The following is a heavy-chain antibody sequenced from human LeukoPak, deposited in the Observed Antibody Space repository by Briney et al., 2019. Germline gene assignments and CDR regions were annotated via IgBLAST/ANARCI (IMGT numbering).Heavy chain of an antibody. V-gene: IGHV3-9*01. J-gene: IGHJ3*02. CDR3: AKDSPLISAVAGGEDAFDT. CDR1: GFTFDDYA. D-gene: IGHD6-19*01. CDR2: ISWNSGDI. Sequence: GGSLRLSCAASGFTFDDYAMHWVRQAPGKGLKWVAGISWNSGDIGYAASVKRPFTISRDNDKISLYLQMNSLRAEDTAVYYCAKDSPLISAVAGGEDAFDTWGQGTMVTVSS.